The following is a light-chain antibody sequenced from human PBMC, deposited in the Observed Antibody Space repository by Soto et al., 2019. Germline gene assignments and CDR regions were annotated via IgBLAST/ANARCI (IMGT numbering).Light chain of an antibody. V-gene: IGLV2-14*01. Sequence: QSALTQPASVSGSPGQSITISCTGTSSDVGGYNYVSWYQQHPGKAPKLMIYEVSHRPSGISNRFSWSKSANTASLTISGLQAEDEADYYCSSYTSISTLLFGGGTKLTVL. CDR3: SSYTSISTLL. CDR1: SSDVGGYNY. J-gene: IGLJ2*01. CDR2: EVS.